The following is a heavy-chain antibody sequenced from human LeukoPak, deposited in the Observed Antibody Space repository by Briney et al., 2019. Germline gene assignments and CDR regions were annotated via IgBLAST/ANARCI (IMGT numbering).Heavy chain of an antibody. D-gene: IGHD2-15*01. V-gene: IGHV1-69*04. CDR3: ARGAPGSSCSGGSCPYFDF. Sequence: GASVKVSCKASGGTFSSYAISWVRQAPGQGLEWMGRIIPILGIANYAQKFQGRVTITADKSTSTAYMEVRSLKSEDTAVYYCARGAPGSSCSGGSCPYFDFWGQGTLVSVSS. CDR1: GGTFSSYA. CDR2: IIPILGIA. J-gene: IGHJ4*02.